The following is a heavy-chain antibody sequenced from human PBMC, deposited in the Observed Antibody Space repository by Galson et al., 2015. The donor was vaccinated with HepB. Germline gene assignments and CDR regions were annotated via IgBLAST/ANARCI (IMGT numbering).Heavy chain of an antibody. CDR2: INHSGST. CDR1: GGSFSGYY. J-gene: IGHJ4*02. D-gene: IGHD2-15*01. Sequence: LSLTCAVYGGSFSGYYWSWIRQPPGKGLEWIGEINHSGSTNYNPSLKSRVTISVDTSKNQFSLKLSSVTAADTAVYYCARVGSVVVVAATPRVNTLPFDYWGQGTLVTVSS. V-gene: IGHV4-34*01. CDR3: ARVGSVVVVAATPRVNTLPFDY.